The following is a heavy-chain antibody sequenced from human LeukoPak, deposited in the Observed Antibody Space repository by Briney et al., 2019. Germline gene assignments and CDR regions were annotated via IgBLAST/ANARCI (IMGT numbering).Heavy chain of an antibody. Sequence: GRSLRLSCAASGLTFSSYAMHWVRQAPGKGLEWVAVISYDGSNKYYADSVKGRFTISGDKSKNTLYLQMNSLRAEDTAVYYCARDIKGSSGWYDLPRYYYYGMDVWGQGTTVTVSS. V-gene: IGHV3-30*01. J-gene: IGHJ6*02. CDR2: ISYDGSNK. CDR1: GLTFSSYA. CDR3: ARDIKGSSGWYDLPRYYYYGMDV. D-gene: IGHD6-19*01.